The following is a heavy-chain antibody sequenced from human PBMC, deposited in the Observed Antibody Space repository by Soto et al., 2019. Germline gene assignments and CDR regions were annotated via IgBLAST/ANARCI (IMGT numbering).Heavy chain of an antibody. CDR1: GVSVSSSRCH. Sequence: SETLSLTCTVSGVSVSSSRCHWGWIRQPPGKGLEWIASIKYSGTTFYNPSLKSRVTLSVETSKNQFSLKLSSVTAADTAVYYCARHPTVTEYYFDYWGQGTLVTVSS. D-gene: IGHD4-17*01. J-gene: IGHJ4*02. CDR3: ARHPTVTEYYFDY. V-gene: IGHV4-39*01. CDR2: IKYSGTT.